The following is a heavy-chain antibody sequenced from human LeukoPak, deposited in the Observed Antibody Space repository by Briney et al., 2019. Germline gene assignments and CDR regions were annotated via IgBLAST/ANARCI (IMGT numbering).Heavy chain of an antibody. D-gene: IGHD3-9*01. CDR2: INHSGST. CDR3: ARGFLYYDILTGYYNCYFDY. CDR1: GGSVSGYY. J-gene: IGHJ4*02. Sequence: SETLSLTCAVYGGSVSGYYWSWIRQPPGKGLEWIGEINHSGSTNYNPSPKSRVTISVDTSKNQFSLKLSSVTAADTAVYYCARGFLYYDILTGYYNCYFDYWGRGTLVTVSS. V-gene: IGHV4-34*01.